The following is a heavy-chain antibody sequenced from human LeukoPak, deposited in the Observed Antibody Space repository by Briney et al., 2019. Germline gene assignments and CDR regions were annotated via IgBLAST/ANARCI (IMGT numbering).Heavy chain of an antibody. J-gene: IGHJ3*02. Sequence: ASVKVSCKASGYTFTSYGISWVRQAPGQGLEWMGWISAYNGNTNYAQKLQGRVTMTTDTSTSTAYMELRSLRSDDTAMYYCARERSDSSGYYYPDAFDIWGQGTMVTVSS. CDR3: ARERSDSSGYYYPDAFDI. CDR2: ISAYNGNT. CDR1: GYTFTSYG. V-gene: IGHV1-18*01. D-gene: IGHD3-22*01.